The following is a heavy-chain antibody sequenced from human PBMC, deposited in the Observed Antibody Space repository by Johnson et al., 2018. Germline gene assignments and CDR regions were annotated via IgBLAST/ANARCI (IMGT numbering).Heavy chain of an antibody. CDR3: AKDPSSGWYGLCYMDV. V-gene: IGHV3-30*18. D-gene: IGHD6-19*01. Sequence: QVQLQESGGGVVQPGRSLRLSCAASGFTFSSYGMHWVRQAPGKGLEWVAVLSYDGSNKHYADSVKGRFTISRDNSKNTLYVQMHSLRAEDTAGYYCAKDPSSGWYGLCYMDVWGKGTTVTVSS. J-gene: IGHJ6*03. CDR1: GFTFSSYG. CDR2: LSYDGSNK.